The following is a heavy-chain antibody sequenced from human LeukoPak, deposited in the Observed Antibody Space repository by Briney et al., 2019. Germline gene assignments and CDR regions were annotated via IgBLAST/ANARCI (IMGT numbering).Heavy chain of an antibody. V-gene: IGHV3-11*04. D-gene: IGHD1-26*01. J-gene: IGHJ4*02. CDR3: ARGDVRATEGLDY. CDR2: ISSRGSTI. CDR1: GFTFSDYY. Sequence: GGTLRLSCAASGFTFSDYYMSWIRQAPGKGLEWVSYISSRGSTIYYADSVKGRFTISTDNAKNSLYLQMNSLRAEDTAVYYCARGDVRATEGLDYWGQGTLVTVSS.